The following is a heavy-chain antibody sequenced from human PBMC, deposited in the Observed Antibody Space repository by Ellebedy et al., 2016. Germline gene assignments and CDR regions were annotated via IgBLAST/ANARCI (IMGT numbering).Heavy chain of an antibody. CDR3: ARVDHWLPYYHMDV. CDR2: VHPIDSDV. CDR1: GDDFSSTW. V-gene: IGHV5-51*01. J-gene: IGHJ6*03. Sequence: GESLKISCQGSGDDFSSTWIAWVRQKAGKGLEWMGIVHPIDSDVRYSPSFEGQVPISVDKSISTAYLQWSNMRASDTAMYFWARVDHWLPYYHMDVWGQGTAVTVSS. D-gene: IGHD6-19*01.